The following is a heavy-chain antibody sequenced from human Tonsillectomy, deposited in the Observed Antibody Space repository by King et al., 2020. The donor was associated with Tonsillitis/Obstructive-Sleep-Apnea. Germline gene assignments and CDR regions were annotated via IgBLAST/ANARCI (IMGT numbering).Heavy chain of an antibody. Sequence: QLVQSGAEVKKPGSSVKVSCKASGGTFSRYAISWVRQAPGQGLEWMGRIISILNIPNYAQKFQGRVTITADKSTSTAYMELSNLTSEDTAVYYCARESRSNYYYYMDVWGKGTTVTVSS. D-gene: IGHD6-13*01. CDR1: GGTFSRYA. J-gene: IGHJ6*03. CDR3: ARESRSNYYYYMDV. CDR2: IISILNIP. V-gene: IGHV1-69*04.